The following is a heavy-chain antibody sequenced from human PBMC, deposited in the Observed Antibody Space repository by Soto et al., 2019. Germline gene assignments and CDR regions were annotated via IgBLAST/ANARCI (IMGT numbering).Heavy chain of an antibody. CDR1: GGSFSGYY. CDR2: INHSRST. Sequence: SETLSLTCAVYGGSFSGYYWSWIRQPPGKGLEWIGEINHSRSTNYNPSLKSRVNISVDTSKNQFSLKLSSVTAADTAVYYCAREAEPFDYWGQGTLVTVSS. V-gene: IGHV4-34*01. J-gene: IGHJ4*02. CDR3: AREAEPFDY.